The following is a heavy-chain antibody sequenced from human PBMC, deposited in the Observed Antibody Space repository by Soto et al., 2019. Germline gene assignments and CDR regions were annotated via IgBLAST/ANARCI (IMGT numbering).Heavy chain of an antibody. J-gene: IGHJ5*02. CDR2: ISTYSGDT. V-gene: IGHV1-18*01. CDR3: ARHHGPTTSENWFDP. D-gene: IGHD5-12*01. Sequence: ASVKVSCKASGYTFFTYDISWGRQAPGQGLEWMGWISTYSGDTKYAQKFQGRVTMTTDTSTTTAYLELRSLRSDDTAVYYCARHHGPTTSENWFDPWGQGTLVTVS. CDR1: GYTFFTYD.